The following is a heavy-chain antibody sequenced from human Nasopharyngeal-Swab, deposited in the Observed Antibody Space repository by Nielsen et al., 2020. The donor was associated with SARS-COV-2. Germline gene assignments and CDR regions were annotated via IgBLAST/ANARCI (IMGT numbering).Heavy chain of an antibody. J-gene: IGHJ4*02. CDR2: IYYSGST. CDR1: GGSISSSSYY. Sequence: SETLSLTCTVSGGSISSSSYYWGWIRQPPGKGLEWIGYIYYSGSTNYNPSLKSRVTMSIDTSKNQFSLNLTSVTAADTAVYYCARLGTVYDDYFDSWGQGTLVTVSS. V-gene: IGHV4-61*05. D-gene: IGHD5/OR15-5a*01. CDR3: ARLGTVYDDYFDS.